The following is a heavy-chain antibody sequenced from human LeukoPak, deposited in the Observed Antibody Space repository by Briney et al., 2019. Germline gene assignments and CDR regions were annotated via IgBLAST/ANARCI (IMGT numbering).Heavy chain of an antibody. CDR3: TTDEDWNYARKDV. CDR1: GFTFNYAW. CDR2: TVSEIDGGTT. V-gene: IGHV3-15*04. D-gene: IGHD1-7*01. Sequence: PGGSLRPSCAASGFTFNYAWMSWVRQVPGKGLEWVGQTVSEIDGGTTDYAAPVKGRFTISRDDSKSTLYLQMNSLKIEDTAVYYCTTDEDWNYARKDVWGQGATVIVSS. J-gene: IGHJ6*02.